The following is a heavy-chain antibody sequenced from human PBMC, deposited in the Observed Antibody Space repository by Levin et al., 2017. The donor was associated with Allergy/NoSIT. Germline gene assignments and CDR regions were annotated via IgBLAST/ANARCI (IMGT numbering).Heavy chain of an antibody. J-gene: IGHJ5*02. Sequence: PSETLSLTCNVSGGSISNYYWSWIRQPPGKRLEWIGYVYYSGNTNYNPSLKSRVTISVDTSKKQFSLKLTSVTAADTAVYYCARGVRGGSRGDNRFDPWGQGTLVTVSS. CDR3: ARGVRGGSRGDNRFDP. V-gene: IGHV4-59*01. CDR1: GGSISNYY. CDR2: VYYSGNT. D-gene: IGHD3-10*01.